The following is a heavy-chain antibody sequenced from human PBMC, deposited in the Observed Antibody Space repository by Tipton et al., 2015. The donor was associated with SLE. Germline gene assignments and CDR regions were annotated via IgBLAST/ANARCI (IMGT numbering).Heavy chain of an antibody. CDR2: IYYSGGA. CDR1: GGSMTNYY. D-gene: IGHD2-21*01. CDR3: ARHPKRESGSQFLFDY. V-gene: IGHV4-59*08. Sequence: TLSLTCSVSGGSMTNYYWSWIRQPPGKQLESIGYIYYSGGATYNPSLKTRIAISVDTSKDQFSLKVTSVTVADTAVYYCARHPKRESGSQFLFDYWGQGTLVTVSS. J-gene: IGHJ4*02.